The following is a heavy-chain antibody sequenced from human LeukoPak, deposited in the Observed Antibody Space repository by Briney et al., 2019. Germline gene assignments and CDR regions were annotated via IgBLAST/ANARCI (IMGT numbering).Heavy chain of an antibody. V-gene: IGHV3-49*04. CDR2: IRNLVNGGTT. CDR1: GFTFGDYA. CDR3: SRFYSSGWASGAFDI. Sequence: GGSLTLSCTASGFTFGDYAMSWVRQAPGKGLEWIGFIRNLVNGGTTEYAASVKGRVTISRDDSKSIAYLQMKSLKTEDTAVYYCSRFYSSGWASGAFDIWGQGTMVTVSS. D-gene: IGHD3-22*01. J-gene: IGHJ3*02.